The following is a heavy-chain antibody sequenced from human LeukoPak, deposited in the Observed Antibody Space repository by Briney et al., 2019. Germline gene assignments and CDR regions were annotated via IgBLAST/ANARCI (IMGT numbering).Heavy chain of an antibody. CDR2: IYYSGST. CDR1: GGSISSYY. V-gene: IGHV4-39*07. CDR3: ARDLRDFWSGYYGVSWFDP. J-gene: IGHJ5*02. D-gene: IGHD3-3*01. Sequence: SETLSLTCTVSGGSISSYYWSWIRQPPGKGLEWIGSIYYSGSTYYNPSLKSRVTISVDTSKNQFSLKLSSVTAADTAVYYCARDLRDFWSGYYGVSWFDPWGQGTLVTVSS.